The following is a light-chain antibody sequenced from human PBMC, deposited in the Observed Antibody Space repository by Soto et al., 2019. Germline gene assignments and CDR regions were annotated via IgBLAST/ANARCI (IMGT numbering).Light chain of an antibody. Sequence: EIVLTQSPATLSLSPGERATLSCRASQSVSSYLAWYQQKPGQAPRLLIYDASNRATGIPARFSGSGSGTDSTLTISILAPEDFAVYYCQQRSNWLTFGGGTKVEIK. J-gene: IGKJ4*01. CDR3: QQRSNWLT. V-gene: IGKV3-11*01. CDR2: DAS. CDR1: QSVSSY.